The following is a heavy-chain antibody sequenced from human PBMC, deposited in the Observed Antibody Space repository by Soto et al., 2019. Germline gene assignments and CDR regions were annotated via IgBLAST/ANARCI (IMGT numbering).Heavy chain of an antibody. D-gene: IGHD3-9*01. V-gene: IGHV1-69*04. CDR3: ARDATDSAYYDILTGYYRDYYYGMDV. J-gene: IGHJ6*02. Sequence: SVKVCCKASGGTFSSYTISWVRQAPGQGLEWMGRIIPILGIANYAQKFQGRVTITADKSTSTAYMELSSLRSEDTAVYYCARDATDSAYYDILTGYYRDYYYGMDVWGQGTTVTVSS. CDR2: IIPILGIA. CDR1: GGTFSSYT.